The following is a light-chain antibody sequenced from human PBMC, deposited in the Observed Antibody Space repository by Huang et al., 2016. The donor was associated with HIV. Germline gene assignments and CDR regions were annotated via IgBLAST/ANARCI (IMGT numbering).Light chain of an antibody. CDR1: QTIGTS. J-gene: IGKJ4*01. CDR3: QQRGDWPLT. Sequence: IVLTQSPATLSLAPGERATLSCRASQTIGTSLAWFQQKPGQAPRLLIYAASNRATGIPARFGGRGCGTDVTLTISSLGPEDCAVYYCQQRGDWPLTFGGGTRVEIK. CDR2: AAS. V-gene: IGKV3-11*01.